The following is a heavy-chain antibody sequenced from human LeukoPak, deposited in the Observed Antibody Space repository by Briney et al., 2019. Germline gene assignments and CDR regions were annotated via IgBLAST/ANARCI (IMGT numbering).Heavy chain of an antibody. Sequence: GRFLRLSCAASGFTFSSYGMHRVRQAPGKGLEWVAVISYDGSNKYYADSVKGRFTISRDNSKNTLYLQMNSLRAEDTAVYYCAKDQGYYGSGSYPLDYWGQGTLVTVSS. D-gene: IGHD3-10*01. CDR1: GFTFSSYG. J-gene: IGHJ4*02. CDR2: ISYDGSNK. CDR3: AKDQGYYGSGSYPLDY. V-gene: IGHV3-30*18.